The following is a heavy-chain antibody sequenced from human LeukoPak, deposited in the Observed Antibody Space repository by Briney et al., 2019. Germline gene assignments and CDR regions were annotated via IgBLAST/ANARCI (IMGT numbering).Heavy chain of an antibody. CDR3: AKEVEVSAGNYYYYMDV. CDR2: ISYDGSNK. Sequence: GGSLRLSCAASGFTFSSYAMHWVRQAPGKGLEWVAVISYDGSNKYYADSVKGRFTISRDNSKNTLYLQMNSLRPEDTSVYYCAKEVEVSAGNYYYYMDVWGKGTTVTVSS. D-gene: IGHD3-10*01. J-gene: IGHJ6*03. CDR1: GFTFSSYA. V-gene: IGHV3-30-3*01.